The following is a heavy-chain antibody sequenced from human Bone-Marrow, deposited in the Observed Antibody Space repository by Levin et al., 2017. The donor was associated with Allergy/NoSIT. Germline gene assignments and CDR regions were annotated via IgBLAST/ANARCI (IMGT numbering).Heavy chain of an antibody. CDR1: GFIFSSYW. V-gene: IGHV3-7*03. J-gene: IGHJ3*02. D-gene: IGHD3-10*01. CDR3: ARDNTYYSLLTAYYDAFDM. Sequence: GGSLRLSCEASGFIFSSYWMNWVRQAPGRGLEWVANIKQDGSEKHYVDSVKGRFTISRDNAKNSLYLQMNSLGADDTAVYYCARDNTYYSLLTAYYDAFDMWGQGTMVTVSS. CDR2: IKQDGSEK.